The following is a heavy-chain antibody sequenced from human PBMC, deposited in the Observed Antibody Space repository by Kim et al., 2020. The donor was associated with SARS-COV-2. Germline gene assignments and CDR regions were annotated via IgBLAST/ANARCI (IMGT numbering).Heavy chain of an antibody. V-gene: IGHV3-53*01. D-gene: IGHD6-13*01. J-gene: IGHJ4*02. CDR2: VYASGST. Sequence: GGSLRLSCAASGFTVTSNYMSWVRQAPGKGLEWVSLVYASGSTYYADSVKGRFTISRDNSKNTLYLQMNSLRAEDTAVYYCARHSSSWYFDYWGQGTLVTVSS. CDR1: GFTVTSNY. CDR3: ARHSSSWYFDY.